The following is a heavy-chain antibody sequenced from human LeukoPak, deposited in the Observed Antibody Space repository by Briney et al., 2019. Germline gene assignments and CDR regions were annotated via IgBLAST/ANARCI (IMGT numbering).Heavy chain of an antibody. CDR1: GGTFSSYA. J-gene: IGHJ5*02. V-gene: IGHV1-69*05. Sequence: ASVKVSCKASGGTFSSYAISWVRQAPGQGLEWMGRIIPIFGTANYAQKFQGRVTITTDESTSTAYMELSSLRSEDTAVYYCARVQYYYDSSGYYLNWFDPWGQGTLVTVSS. CDR2: IIPIFGTA. D-gene: IGHD3-22*01. CDR3: ARVQYYYDSSGYYLNWFDP.